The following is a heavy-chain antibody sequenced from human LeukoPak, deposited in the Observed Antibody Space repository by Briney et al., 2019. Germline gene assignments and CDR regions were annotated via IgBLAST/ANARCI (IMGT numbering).Heavy chain of an antibody. CDR3: ARGGYCSSSVCYSLNAFDI. V-gene: IGHV3-48*03. D-gene: IGHD2-2*01. Sequence: GGSLRLSCAASGFTFSSYEMNWVRQAPGKGLEWVSYISGSGTTIHYADSVKGRFTISRDNAKNSLYLQMNSLRAEDTAVYYCARGGYCSSSVCYSLNAFDIWGQGTMFAVSS. CDR1: GFTFSSYE. J-gene: IGHJ3*02. CDR2: ISGSGTTI.